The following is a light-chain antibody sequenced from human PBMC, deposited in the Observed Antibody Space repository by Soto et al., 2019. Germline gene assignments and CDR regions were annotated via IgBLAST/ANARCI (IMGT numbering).Light chain of an antibody. CDR3: SSYAGSGYDV. J-gene: IGLJ1*01. Sequence: QSALTQPPSASGSPGQSVTISCTGTSSDVGGYNYVSWYQQHPGKAPKLMIYEVSKRPSGVPDRFSGSKSGNTASLTVSGLQAEDEADYSSSSYAGSGYDVFGTGTKLTVL. CDR2: EVS. CDR1: SSDVGGYNY. V-gene: IGLV2-8*01.